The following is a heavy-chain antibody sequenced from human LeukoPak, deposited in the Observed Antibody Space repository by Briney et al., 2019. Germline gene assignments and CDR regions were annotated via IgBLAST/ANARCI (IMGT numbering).Heavy chain of an antibody. D-gene: IGHD5-12*01. Sequence: GGSLRLSCAASRFTFNSYAMSWVRQAPGKGLEWVSVIGGSTGITFYVGSVKGRFTISRDKSKDTLYLQMNSLRAEDTAVYYCARNENSGWGYFDYWGQGTLVTVSS. CDR1: RFTFNSYA. CDR2: IGGSTGIT. CDR3: ARNENSGWGYFDY. V-gene: IGHV3-23*01. J-gene: IGHJ4*02.